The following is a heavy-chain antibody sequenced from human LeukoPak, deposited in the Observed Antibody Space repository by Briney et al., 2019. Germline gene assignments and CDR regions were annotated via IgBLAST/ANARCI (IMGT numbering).Heavy chain of an antibody. Sequence: GGSLRLSCAASGFTVSSNYMTWVRQAPGKGLEWVSVIYSGGSTYYADSVKGRFTISRDNSKNTLYLQMNSLRAEDTAVYYCARDQMGVDDAFDIWGQGTVVTVSS. CDR1: GFTVSSNY. CDR2: IYSGGST. V-gene: IGHV3-66*01. J-gene: IGHJ3*02. D-gene: IGHD3-16*01. CDR3: ARDQMGVDDAFDI.